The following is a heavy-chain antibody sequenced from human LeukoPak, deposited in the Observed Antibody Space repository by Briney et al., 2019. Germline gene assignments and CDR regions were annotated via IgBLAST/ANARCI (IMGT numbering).Heavy chain of an antibody. CDR3: EGTYYYTSGIYSNFDY. CDR2: FYYSGTT. D-gene: IGHD3-10*01. Sequence: PSEALSLTCTVSGYSISSGNYWGWIRQPPGKGLEWIGSFYYSGTTYYNPSLKSRVTISVDTSKNQFSLRLSSVTAADTAVYYCEGTYYYTSGIYSNFDYWGQGTLVTVSS. J-gene: IGHJ4*02. CDR1: GYSISSGNY. V-gene: IGHV4-38-2*02.